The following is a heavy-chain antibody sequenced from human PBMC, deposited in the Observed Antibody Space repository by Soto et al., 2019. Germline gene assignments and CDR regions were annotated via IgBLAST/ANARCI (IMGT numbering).Heavy chain of an antibody. V-gene: IGHV1-46*01. CDR2: VNPSGGHT. D-gene: IGHD2-21*02. Sequence: QVQLMQYGAEVKKPGASVKVSCKASGDTFTDYYIHWVRQAPGQGLEWMGTVNPSGGHTTYAQHFLGRVTMTRDTSTSTLYMELTCLTSDDTAIYYCARGGHVVVVTAALDYWGQGTLVTVSS. J-gene: IGHJ4*02. CDR1: GDTFTDYY. CDR3: ARGGHVVVVTAALDY.